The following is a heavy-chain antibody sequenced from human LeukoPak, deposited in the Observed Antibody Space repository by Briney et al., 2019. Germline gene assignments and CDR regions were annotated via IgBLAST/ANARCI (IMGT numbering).Heavy chain of an antibody. V-gene: IGHV4-30-4*08. D-gene: IGHD6-19*01. J-gene: IGHJ4*02. CDR1: DGSINDYY. CDR2: IYYSGST. Sequence: SETLSLTCTVSDGSINDYYCSWIRQPPGKGLEWIGYIYYSGSTYYNPSLKSRVTISVDTSKNQFSLKLSSVTAADTAVYYCARGGIVAGTPLDYWGQGTLVTVSS. CDR3: ARGGIVAGTPLDY.